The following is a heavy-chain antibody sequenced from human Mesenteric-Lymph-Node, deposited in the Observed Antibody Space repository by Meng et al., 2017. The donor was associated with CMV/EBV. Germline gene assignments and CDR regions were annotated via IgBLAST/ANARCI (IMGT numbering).Heavy chain of an antibody. CDR1: GFTFSSHA. Sequence: GGSLRLSCAASGFTFSSHAMHWVRQAPGKGLEWVAVISYDESHKYYADSVKGRFTISRDNSKNTLYLQMNSLRPEDTAVYYCARDGGSYGQSNFDYWGQGTLVTVSS. V-gene: IGHV3-30-3*01. CDR3: ARDGGSYGQSNFDY. D-gene: IGHD5-18*01. CDR2: ISYDESHK. J-gene: IGHJ4*02.